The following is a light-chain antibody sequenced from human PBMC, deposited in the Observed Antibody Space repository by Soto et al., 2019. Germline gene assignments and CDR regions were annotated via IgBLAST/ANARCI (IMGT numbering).Light chain of an antibody. CDR1: QSVSSY. J-gene: IGKJ4*01. CDR3: QQRSNWPPVT. Sequence: TLSLSPGERATLSCRASQSVSSYLAWYQQKPGQAPRLLIYDASNRATGIPARFSGSGSGTDFTLTISSLEPEDFAIYYCQQRSNWPPVTFGGGTKVEIK. V-gene: IGKV3-11*01. CDR2: DAS.